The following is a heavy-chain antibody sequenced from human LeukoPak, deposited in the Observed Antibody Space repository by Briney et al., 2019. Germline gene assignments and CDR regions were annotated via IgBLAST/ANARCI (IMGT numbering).Heavy chain of an antibody. D-gene: IGHD3-10*02. V-gene: IGHV3-43*01. J-gene: IGHJ4*02. CDR3: AKELDTMFFDY. CDR2: AGWAGGTT. Sequence: PGGSLRLPCATSGFNFHRYTIRWVRQAPGKGLEWVSLAGWAGGTTYYSDSVRGRFTISRDSGRNSVYLQMNSLTTDDTAFYFCAKELDTMFFDYWGQGALVTVSS. CDR1: GFNFHRYT.